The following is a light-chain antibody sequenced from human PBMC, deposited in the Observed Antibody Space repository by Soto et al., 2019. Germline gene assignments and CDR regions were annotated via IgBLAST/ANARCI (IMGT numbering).Light chain of an antibody. CDR2: EVR. V-gene: IGLV2-18*02. CDR3: SSYTSISTFV. CDR1: SSDVGSYNR. Sequence: QSVLTQPPSVSGSPGQSVTISCTGTSSDVGSYNRVSWYQQPPGTAPKLMTYEVRHRPSGVPDRFSGSKSGNTASLTISGLQAEDEADYYCSSYTSISTFVFGTGTKVTVL. J-gene: IGLJ1*01.